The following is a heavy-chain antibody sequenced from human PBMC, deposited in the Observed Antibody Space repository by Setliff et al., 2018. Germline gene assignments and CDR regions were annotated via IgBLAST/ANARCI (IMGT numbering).Heavy chain of an antibody. CDR2: IYSGGTT. V-gene: IGHV4-39*02. J-gene: IGHJ5*02. CDR3: ARDTSSDWAAWFDP. D-gene: IGHD6-19*01. Sequence: SETLSLTCKVSGDSMNSGVYYWAWIRQPPGKGLEWIGRIYSGGTTYYNSSLKSRVTISVDTSKSQFSLRLNSVTAADTAVYYCARDTSSDWAAWFDPWSQGILVTVSS. CDR1: GDSMNSGVYY.